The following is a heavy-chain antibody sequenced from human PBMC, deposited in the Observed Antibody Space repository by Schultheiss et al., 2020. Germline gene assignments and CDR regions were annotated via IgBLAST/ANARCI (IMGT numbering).Heavy chain of an antibody. CDR2: IYTSGST. Sequence: SETLSLTCTVSGGSISSYYWSWIRQPAGKGLEWIGRIYTSGSTNYNPSLKSRVTMSVDTSKNQFSLKLSSVTAADTAVYYCAREPLPEDSSSSRHYYYGMDVWGQGTTVTVS. D-gene: IGHD6-6*01. V-gene: IGHV4-4*07. CDR1: GGSISSYY. CDR3: AREPLPEDSSSSRHYYYGMDV. J-gene: IGHJ6*02.